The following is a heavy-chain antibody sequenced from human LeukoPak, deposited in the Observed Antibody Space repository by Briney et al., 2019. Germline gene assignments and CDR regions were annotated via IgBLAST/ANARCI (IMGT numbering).Heavy chain of an antibody. CDR1: GGTFSSYA. Sequence: GASVKVSCKASGGTFSSYAISWVRQAPGQGLEWMGRIIPILGMANYAQKFQGRVTITADKSTSTAYMELSSLRSEDTAVYYCARENIAAAGTIRFDPWGQGTLVTVSS. D-gene: IGHD6-13*01. CDR2: IIPILGMA. J-gene: IGHJ5*02. V-gene: IGHV1-69*04. CDR3: ARENIAAAGTIRFDP.